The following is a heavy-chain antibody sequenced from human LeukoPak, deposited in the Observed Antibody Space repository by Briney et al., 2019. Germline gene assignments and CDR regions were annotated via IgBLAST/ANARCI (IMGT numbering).Heavy chain of an antibody. Sequence: SETLSLTCTVSGVSITSYYWSWIRQPAGKGLEWIGRIYTSVGTNYNPSLKSRVTMSVDTSKNQFSLKLMSVTAADTAVYYCARLATPSTMAARGRSWFESWGQGTLVTVSS. D-gene: IGHD6-6*01. J-gene: IGHJ5*01. CDR3: ARLATPSTMAARGRSWFES. V-gene: IGHV4-4*07. CDR2: IYTSVGT. CDR1: GVSITSYY.